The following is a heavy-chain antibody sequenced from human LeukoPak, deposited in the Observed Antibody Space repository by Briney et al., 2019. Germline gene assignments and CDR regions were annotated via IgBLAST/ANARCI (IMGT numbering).Heavy chain of an antibody. Sequence: GRSLRLSCAASGFTFSSYAMHWVRQAPGKGLEWVAVISYDGSNKYYADSVKGRFTISRDNSKNTLYLQMNSLRAEDTAVYYCARERLVRVGATTGAFDIWGQGTMVTVSS. J-gene: IGHJ3*02. CDR2: ISYDGSNK. D-gene: IGHD1-26*01. CDR1: GFTFSSYA. CDR3: ARERLVRVGATTGAFDI. V-gene: IGHV3-30-3*01.